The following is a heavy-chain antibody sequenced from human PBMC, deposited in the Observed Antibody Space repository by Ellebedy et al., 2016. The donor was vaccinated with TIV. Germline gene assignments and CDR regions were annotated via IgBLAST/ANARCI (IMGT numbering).Heavy chain of an antibody. CDR2: IYYSGST. D-gene: IGHD3-22*01. Sequence: SETLSLXXTVSGGSISSGDYYWSWIRQPPGKGLEWIGYIYYSGSTYYNPSLKSRVTISVDTSKNQFSLKLSSVTAADTAVYYCARDFNYYDSSGPHWFDPWGQGTLVTVSS. CDR3: ARDFNYYDSSGPHWFDP. J-gene: IGHJ5*02. V-gene: IGHV4-30-4*01. CDR1: GGSISSGDYY.